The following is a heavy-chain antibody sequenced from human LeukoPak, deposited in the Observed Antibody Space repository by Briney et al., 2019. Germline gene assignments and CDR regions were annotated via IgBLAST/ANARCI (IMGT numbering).Heavy chain of an antibody. CDR3: AREKDSSGYSNWFDP. CDR2: INPNSGGT. V-gene: IGHV1-2*04. Sequence: ASVNVSCKASGYTFTSYDIDWVRQATGQGLEWMGWINPNSGGTNYAQKFQGWVTMTRDTSISTAYMELSRLRSDDTAVYYCAREKDSSGYSNWFDPWGQGTLVTVSS. CDR1: GYTFTSYD. J-gene: IGHJ5*02. D-gene: IGHD3-22*01.